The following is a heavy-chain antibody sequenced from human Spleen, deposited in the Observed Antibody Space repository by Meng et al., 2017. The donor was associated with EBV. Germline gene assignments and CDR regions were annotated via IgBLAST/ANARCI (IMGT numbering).Heavy chain of an antibody. CDR2: ISTNSGNT. D-gene: IGHD2-21*01. CDR3: ARGQGIPWPF. J-gene: IGHJ4*02. V-gene: IGHV1-18*01. CDR1: GYMFTSYG. Sequence: QVQLGQSGAEVKKPGASVKVACKASGYMFTSYGISWVRQAPGQGLEWMGSISTNSGNTNYAKRLQGRVTMTIDRSTSTAYVELRSLTSDDTAVYYCARGQGIPWPFWGQGTLVTVSS.